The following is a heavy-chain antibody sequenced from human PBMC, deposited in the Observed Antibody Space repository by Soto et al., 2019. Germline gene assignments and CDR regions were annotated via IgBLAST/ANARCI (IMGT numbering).Heavy chain of an antibody. CDR3: ARAASGDYGDYFYYYGMDV. CDR1: GFTYSSYG. Sequence: QVPLVESGGGVVQPGRSLRLSCAASGFTYSSYGMHWVRQAAGKGLEWVAVIWYDGSNKYYADSVKGRFTISRDNSKNTLYLQMNSLRAEDTAAYYCARAASGDYGDYFYYYGMDVWGQGTTVTVSS. J-gene: IGHJ6*02. D-gene: IGHD4-17*01. V-gene: IGHV3-33*01. CDR2: IWYDGSNK.